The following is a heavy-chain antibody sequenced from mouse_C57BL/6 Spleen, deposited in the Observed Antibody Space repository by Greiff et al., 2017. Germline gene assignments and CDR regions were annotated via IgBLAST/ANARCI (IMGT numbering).Heavy chain of an antibody. CDR2: IDPEDGDT. J-gene: IGHJ2*01. V-gene: IGHV14-1*01. CDR1: GSNITDYY. CDR3: TTHFYYGSSDVCDY. D-gene: IGHD1-1*01. Sequence: VQLQQSGAELVRPGASVKLSCTASGSNITDYYMHWVKQRPEQGLEWIGMIDPEDGDTEYAPKFQGKATMTADTSSNTAYLQLSSLTSEDTAVYYCTTHFYYGSSDVCDYWGKGTTLTVSS.